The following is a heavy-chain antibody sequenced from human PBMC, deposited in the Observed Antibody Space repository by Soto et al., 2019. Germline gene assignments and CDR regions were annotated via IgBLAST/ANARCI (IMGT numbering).Heavy chain of an antibody. CDR2: ISAYNGNT. CDR3: ATLGVAGTRYAFDI. CDR1: GYTFTSYG. V-gene: IGHV1-18*04. D-gene: IGHD6-19*01. Sequence: GASVKVSCKASGYTFTSYGIGWVRQAPGQGLEWMGWISAYNGNTNYAQKLQGRVTVTTDTSTSTAYMELRSLRSDDTAVYYCATLGVAGTRYAFDIWGQGTMVTVSS. J-gene: IGHJ3*02.